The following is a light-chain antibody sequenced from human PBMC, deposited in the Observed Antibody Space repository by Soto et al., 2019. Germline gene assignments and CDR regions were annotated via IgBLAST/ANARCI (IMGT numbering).Light chain of an antibody. V-gene: IGKV1-39*01. CDR1: QSISGY. J-gene: IGKJ1*01. CDR3: QQTYNTPPT. CDR2: DAF. Sequence: DIQMTQSPSSLSASVGDRVTITCRASQSISGYLNWYQQQPGRAPRLLIYDAFSLQSGVPSRFSGSGSGTDFTLTIGSLQPEDFATYYCQQTYNTPPTFGQGTKVDI.